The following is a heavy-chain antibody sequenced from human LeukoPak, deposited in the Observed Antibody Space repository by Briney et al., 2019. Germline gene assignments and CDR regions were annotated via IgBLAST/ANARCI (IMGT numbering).Heavy chain of an antibody. CDR2: IYYSGTT. Sequence: SETLSLTCSVSGGSISSYYWSWIRQPPGKGLEWIGYIYYSGTTNYNPSLKSRVTISVDTSKNQFSLKLSSVTAADTAVYYCARQRVGATLDYWGQGTLVTVSS. CDR3: ARQRVGATLDY. D-gene: IGHD1-26*01. J-gene: IGHJ4*02. CDR1: GGSISSYY. V-gene: IGHV4-59*08.